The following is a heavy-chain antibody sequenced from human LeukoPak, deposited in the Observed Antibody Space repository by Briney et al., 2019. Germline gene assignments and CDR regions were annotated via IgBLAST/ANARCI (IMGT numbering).Heavy chain of an antibody. Sequence: SGGSLRLSCAASGFTFSSYIMNWVRQAPGKGLEWVSSISSSSSYIYYADSVKGRFTISRDNAKNSLYLQMNSLRAEDTAVYYCARDRGDAFDIWGQGTMVTVSS. CDR3: ARDRGDAFDI. CDR2: ISSSSSYI. CDR1: GFTFSSYI. V-gene: IGHV3-21*01. J-gene: IGHJ3*02.